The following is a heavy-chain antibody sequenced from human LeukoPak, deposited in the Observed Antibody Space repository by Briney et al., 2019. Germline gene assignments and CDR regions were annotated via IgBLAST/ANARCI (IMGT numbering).Heavy chain of an antibody. CDR2: ISGSGGST. V-gene: IGHV3-23*01. Sequence: GGSLRLSCAASGFTFSSYAMSWVRQAPGKGLEWVSAISGSGGSTYYADSVKGRFTISRDNSKNTLYLQMNSLRAEDTAVYYCARGDRYSSSWYDYWGQGTLVTVSS. J-gene: IGHJ4*02. D-gene: IGHD6-13*01. CDR1: GFTFSSYA. CDR3: ARGDRYSSSWYDY.